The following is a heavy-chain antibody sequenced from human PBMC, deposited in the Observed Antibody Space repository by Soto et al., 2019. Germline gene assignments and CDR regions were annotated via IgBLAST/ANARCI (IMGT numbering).Heavy chain of an antibody. CDR1: GFTFSSYG. Sequence: LRLSCAASGFTFSSYGMHWVRQAPGRVLEWVAFIWYDGSNKYYADSVKGRFTISRGNSNNTLYLQMNSLRAEDTAVYYCARDSAWIQSTQPDYWGQGTLVTVSS. V-gene: IGHV3-33*01. D-gene: IGHD5-18*01. J-gene: IGHJ4*02. CDR2: IWYDGSNK. CDR3: ARDSAWIQSTQPDY.